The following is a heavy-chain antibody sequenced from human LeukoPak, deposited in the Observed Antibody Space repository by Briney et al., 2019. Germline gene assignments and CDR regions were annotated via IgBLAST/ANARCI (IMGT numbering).Heavy chain of an antibody. V-gene: IGHV1-69*04. Sequence: SVKVSCKASGGTFSSYAISWVRQAPGQGLEWMGRIIPILGIANYAQKFQGRVTITADKSTSTAYMELSSLRSEDTAVYYCARGVGQLVRANLDPWGQGTLVTVSS. D-gene: IGHD6-6*01. CDR3: ARGVGQLVRANLDP. CDR2: IIPILGIA. J-gene: IGHJ5*02. CDR1: GGTFSSYA.